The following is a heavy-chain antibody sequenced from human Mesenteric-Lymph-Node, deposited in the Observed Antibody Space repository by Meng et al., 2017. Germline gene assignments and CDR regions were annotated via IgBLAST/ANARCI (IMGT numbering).Heavy chain of an antibody. CDR3: ARADSSTLHDAFDI. CDR1: GFTFSDYY. D-gene: IGHD2/OR15-2a*01. V-gene: IGHV3-11*04. J-gene: IGHJ3*02. CDR2: ISSSGSTI. Sequence: GESLKISCAASGFTFSDYYMSWIRQAPGKGLEWVSYISSSGSTIYYADSVKGRFTISRDNAKNSLYMQMNSLRAEDTAVYYCARADSSTLHDAFDIWGQGTMVTVSS.